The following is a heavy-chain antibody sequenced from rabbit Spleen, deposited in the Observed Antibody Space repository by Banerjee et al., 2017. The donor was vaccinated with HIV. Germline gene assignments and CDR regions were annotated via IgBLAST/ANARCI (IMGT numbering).Heavy chain of an antibody. CDR1: GLDFSSSYW. D-gene: IGHD4-2*01. CDR3: ARDSAGREDFNL. Sequence: QSLEESGGDLVKPGASLTLTCTASGLDFSSSYWICWVRQAPGRGLEWIACIDVSSGSTHYASWAKGRFTISKTSSTTVTLQMTSLTAADTATYFCARDSAGREDFNLWGPGTLVTV. J-gene: IGHJ4*01. CDR2: IDVSSGST. V-gene: IGHV1S40*01.